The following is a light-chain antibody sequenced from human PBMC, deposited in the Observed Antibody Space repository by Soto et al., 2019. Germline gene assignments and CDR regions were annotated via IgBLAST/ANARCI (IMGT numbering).Light chain of an antibody. V-gene: IGLV2-14*01. Sequence: QSVLTQPASVSGSSGQSITISCTGTSSDVGDHNYVSWYQQHPGKAPQLIIYDVSNRPSGVSNRFSGSKSGNTASLTISGLQAEDEADYYCSSYTSINTRIFGGGTNSPS. CDR3: SSYTSINTRI. J-gene: IGLJ2*01. CDR2: DVS. CDR1: SSDVGDHNY.